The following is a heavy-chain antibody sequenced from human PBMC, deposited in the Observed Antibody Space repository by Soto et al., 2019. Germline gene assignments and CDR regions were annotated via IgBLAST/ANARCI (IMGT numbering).Heavy chain of an antibody. CDR2: VDRTGSPL. CDR3: VKDQAWELPLFDY. J-gene: IGHJ4*02. Sequence: GGSLRLSCAASGFTFSDYYMGWVRQAPGKGLEWISFVDRTGSPLFYADSVKGRFTISRDNSKNTLYLQMNSLRAEDTAVYYCVKDQAWELPLFDYWGQGTLVTVSS. D-gene: IGHD1-26*01. CDR1: GFTFSDYY. V-gene: IGHV3-11*04.